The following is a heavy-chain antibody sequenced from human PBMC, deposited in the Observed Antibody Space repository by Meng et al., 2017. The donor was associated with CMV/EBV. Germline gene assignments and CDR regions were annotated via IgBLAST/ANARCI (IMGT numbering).Heavy chain of an antibody. CDR1: GGTFTSYD. D-gene: IGHD2-2*01. J-gene: IGHJ6*02. CDR3: ARGQGGQLLLQAYYYYGMDV. CDR2: MNPNSGNT. V-gene: IGHV1-8*03. Sequence: ASVKVSCKASGGTFTSYDINWVRQATGQGLEWMGWMNPNSGNTGYAQKFQGRVTITRNTSISTAYMELSSLRSEDTAVYYCARGQGGQLLLQAYYYYGMDVWGQGTTVTVSS.